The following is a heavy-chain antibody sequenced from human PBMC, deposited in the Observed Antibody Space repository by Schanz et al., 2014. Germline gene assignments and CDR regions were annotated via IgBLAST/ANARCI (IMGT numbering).Heavy chain of an antibody. CDR1: GFTFSSYA. CDR3: AKYRGYYRVSGSYREREY. D-gene: IGHD3-10*01. Sequence: DVHLLESGGGLVQPGGSLRLSCAASGFTFSSYAMSWVRQAPGKGLEWVSNIPWNGAAIGYAGSVRGRFTISRDSAKNSLYLQMNSLRPEDTALYYCAKYRGYYRVSGSYREREYWGQGTLVTVSS. CDR2: IPWNGAAI. V-gene: IGHV3-9*01. J-gene: IGHJ4*02.